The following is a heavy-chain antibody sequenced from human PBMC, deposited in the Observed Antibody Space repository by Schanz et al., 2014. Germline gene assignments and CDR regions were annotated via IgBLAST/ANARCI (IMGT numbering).Heavy chain of an antibody. CDR3: AASSGCHSSIDY. Sequence: EVQLVESGGGLVQPGGSLRLSCAASGFTFSSYWMHWVRQVPGKGLVWVSRMKSDGSRTIYADSVKGRFTISRDNAKTSQQLQMNSRRDEATAEYYGAASSGCHSSIDYWGQGTLVTVSS. CDR1: GFTFSSYW. V-gene: IGHV3-74*01. CDR2: MKSDGSRT. D-gene: IGHD6-19*01. J-gene: IGHJ4*02.